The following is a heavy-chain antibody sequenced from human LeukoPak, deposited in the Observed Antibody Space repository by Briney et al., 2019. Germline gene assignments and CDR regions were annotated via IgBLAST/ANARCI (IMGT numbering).Heavy chain of an antibody. J-gene: IGHJ6*02. Sequence: GESLKISCKGSGYSFTSYWIGWVRQMPGKGLEWMGIIYPGDSDTRYSPSFQGQVTISADKSISTAYLQWSSLKASDTAMYYCARTRWDGYYYYGMDVWGQGTTVTVSS. CDR2: IYPGDSDT. V-gene: IGHV5-51*01. CDR1: GYSFTSYW. D-gene: IGHD5-24*01. CDR3: ARTRWDGYYYYGMDV.